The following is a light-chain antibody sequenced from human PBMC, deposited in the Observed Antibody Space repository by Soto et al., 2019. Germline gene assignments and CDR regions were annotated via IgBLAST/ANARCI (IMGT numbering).Light chain of an antibody. CDR1: QSVSSSY. Sequence: EIVLTQSPATLSLSPGEGVTLSCGASQSVSSSYIAWYQQKPGLAPRLLIYATSTRATGVPDRFSGSGSGTDFTLTISRLEPEDFAVYYCQQYRNSPYTFGQGTKLEIK. CDR3: QQYRNSPYT. J-gene: IGKJ2*01. V-gene: IGKV3D-20*01. CDR2: ATS.